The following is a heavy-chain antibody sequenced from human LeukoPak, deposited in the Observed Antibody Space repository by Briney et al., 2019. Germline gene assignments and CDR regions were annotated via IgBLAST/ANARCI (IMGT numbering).Heavy chain of an antibody. CDR2: INPNSGGT. V-gene: IGHV1-2*02. D-gene: IGHD4-17*01. CDR1: GYTFTAYY. Sequence: ASVKVSCKASGYTFTAYYMHWVRQAPGQGLEWMGWINPNSGGTNYAQKFQGRVTMTRDTSISTAYMELSRLRSDDTAVYYCATTVTTYYHYYYMDVWGKGTTVTVSS. CDR3: ATTVTTYYHYYYMDV. J-gene: IGHJ6*03.